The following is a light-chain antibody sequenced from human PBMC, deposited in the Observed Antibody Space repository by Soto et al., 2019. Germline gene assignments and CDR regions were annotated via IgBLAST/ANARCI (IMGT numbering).Light chain of an antibody. CDR1: SSDVGSYNL. J-gene: IGLJ2*01. CDR2: EGC. CDR3: QQYNSWPLT. V-gene: IGLV2-23*01. Sequence: QSVLAQPASVSGSPGQSITISCTGTSSDVGSYNLVSWYQQHPGKDPKVMIYEGCKRPSGVSNRFTGSKSGNTASLTISGLQAEDEAAYCCQQYNSWPLTFGGGTK.